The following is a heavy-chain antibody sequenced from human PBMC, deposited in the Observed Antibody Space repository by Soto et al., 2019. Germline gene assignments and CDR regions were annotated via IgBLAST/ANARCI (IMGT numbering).Heavy chain of an antibody. CDR1: GFSFSSYD. V-gene: IGHV3-30*18. CDR3: AKDLKPGSRWSLGGVEHCMDV. D-gene: IGHD3-16*01. CDR2: MSYDGSKK. Sequence: QVQLVESGGGVVQPGRSLRLSCVGSGFSFSSYDRNWVRQAPGTGLEWVALMSYDGSKKYYGDAVRGRVTISRDNSKNTLYLQMDHLRPEDTAIYYCAKDLKPGSRWSLGGVEHCMDVWGRGTTVSVSS. J-gene: IGHJ6*03.